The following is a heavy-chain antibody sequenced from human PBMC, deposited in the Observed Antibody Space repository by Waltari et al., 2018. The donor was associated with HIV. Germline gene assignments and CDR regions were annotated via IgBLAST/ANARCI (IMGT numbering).Heavy chain of an antibody. D-gene: IGHD5-12*01. J-gene: IGHJ2*01. CDR2: IKSTTDGGTT. Sequence: EVQLVESGGGLVKPGGSLRLSCAASGFTFSNAWMSWVRQAPGKGLEWVGRIKSTTDGGTTDYAAPVKGRFTISRDDPKNTLYLQMNSLKTEDTAVYYCTTDGSIWDGYNFAWYFDIWGRGTLVTVSS. CDR3: TTDGSIWDGYNFAWYFDI. CDR1: GFTFSNAW. V-gene: IGHV3-15*01.